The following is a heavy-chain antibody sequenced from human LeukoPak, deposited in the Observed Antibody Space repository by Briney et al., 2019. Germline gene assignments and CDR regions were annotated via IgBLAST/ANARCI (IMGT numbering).Heavy chain of an antibody. Sequence: GRSLRLSCAASGFTFSSYAMHWVRQAPGKGLEWVAVISYDGSNKYYADSVKGRFTISRDNSKNTLYLQTNSLRAEDTAVYYCARGGAAAGRHDNWFDPWGQGTLVTVSS. CDR3: ARGGAAAGRHDNWFDP. D-gene: IGHD6-13*01. V-gene: IGHV3-30*01. J-gene: IGHJ5*02. CDR1: GFTFSSYA. CDR2: ISYDGSNK.